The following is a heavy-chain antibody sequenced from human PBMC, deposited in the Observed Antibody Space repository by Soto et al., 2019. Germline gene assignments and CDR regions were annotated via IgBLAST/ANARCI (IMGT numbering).Heavy chain of an antibody. Sequence: QVQLQESGPGLVKPSETLSLTCTVSGGSISSYYWSWIRQPPGKGLEWIGYIYYSGSTNYNPSLKSRVTISVDACKNQFSLKLSSVTAADTAVYYCARGGSSSWYSWFDPWGQGTLVTVSS. CDR1: GGSISSYY. J-gene: IGHJ5*02. CDR3: ARGGSSSWYSWFDP. D-gene: IGHD6-13*01. V-gene: IGHV4-59*01. CDR2: IYYSGST.